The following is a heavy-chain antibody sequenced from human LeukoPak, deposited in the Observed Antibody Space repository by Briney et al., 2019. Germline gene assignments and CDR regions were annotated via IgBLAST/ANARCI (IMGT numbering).Heavy chain of an antibody. Sequence: GGSLRLSCAASGFTFDDYAMHWVRQAPGKGLEWVSGISWNSGSIGYADSVKGRFTISRDNAKNSLYLQMTSLTADDTALYYCARDSRGYRRFDYWGQGAQVTVSS. CDR2: ISWNSGSI. J-gene: IGHJ4*02. D-gene: IGHD3-22*01. CDR3: ARDSRGYRRFDY. CDR1: GFTFDDYA. V-gene: IGHV3-9*01.